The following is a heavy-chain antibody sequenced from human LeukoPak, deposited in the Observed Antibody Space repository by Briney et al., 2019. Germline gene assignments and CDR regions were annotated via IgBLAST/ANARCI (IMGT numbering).Heavy chain of an antibody. CDR1: GGSINDYF. J-gene: IGHJ4*02. D-gene: IGHD4-23*01. CDR3: ARDYGSSHFDY. Sequence: SETLSLTCTVSGGSINDYFWSWIRQPPGKGLEWIGYISDSESTHYNPSLKSRVTISVDTSKNQFSLNLSSVTAADTAVYYCARDYGSSHFDYWGQGALVAVSS. V-gene: IGHV4-59*01. CDR2: ISDSEST.